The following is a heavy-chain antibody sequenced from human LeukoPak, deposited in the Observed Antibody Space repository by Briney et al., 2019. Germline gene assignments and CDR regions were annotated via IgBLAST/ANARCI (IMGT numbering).Heavy chain of an antibody. CDR2: IWYDGSNK. V-gene: IGHV3-33*08. D-gene: IGHD2-15*01. Sequence: QPGRSLRLSCAASGFTFSSYAMHWVRQAPGKGLEWVAVIWYDGSNKYYADSVKGRFTISRDNSKNTLYLQMNSLRAEDTAVYYCARDRDCSGGSCYRYYYYGMDVWGQGTTVTVSS. J-gene: IGHJ6*02. CDR3: ARDRDCSGGSCYRYYYYGMDV. CDR1: GFTFSSYA.